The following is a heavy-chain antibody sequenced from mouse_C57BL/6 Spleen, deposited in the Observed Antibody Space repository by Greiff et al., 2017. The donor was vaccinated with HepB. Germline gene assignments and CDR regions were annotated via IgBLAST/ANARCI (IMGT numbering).Heavy chain of an antibody. CDR1: GYTFTDYY. CDR2: INPYNGGT. D-gene: IGHD3-2*02. J-gene: IGHJ2*01. Sequence: EVQLQQSGPVLVKPGASVKMSCKASGYTFTDYYMNWVKQSHGKSLEWIGVINPYNGGTSYNQKFKGKATLTVDKSSSTAYMELNSLTSEDSAVYYGADSSGGYYFDYWGQGTTLTVSS. CDR3: ADSSGGYYFDY. V-gene: IGHV1-19*01.